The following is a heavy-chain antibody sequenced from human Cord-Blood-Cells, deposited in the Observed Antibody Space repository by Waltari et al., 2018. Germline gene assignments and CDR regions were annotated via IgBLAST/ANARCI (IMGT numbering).Heavy chain of an antibody. Sequence: QVQLVQSGAEVKKPGSSVKVSCKASGGTFSSYAISWVRQAPGQGLEWMGGISPIFGTANYAQKFQGRVTITADESTSTAYMELSSLRSEDTAVYYCARVGYQLLWDYYYMDVWGKGTTVTVSS. J-gene: IGHJ6*03. CDR1: GGTFSSYA. CDR3: ARVGYQLLWDYYYMDV. CDR2: ISPIFGTA. V-gene: IGHV1-69*01. D-gene: IGHD2-2*01.